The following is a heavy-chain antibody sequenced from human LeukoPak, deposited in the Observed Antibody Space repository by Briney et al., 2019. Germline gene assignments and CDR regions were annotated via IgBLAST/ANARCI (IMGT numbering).Heavy chain of an antibody. CDR1: GGSISSGGYY. CDR3: ARLSGTSGTSSRVLHY. J-gene: IGHJ4*02. V-gene: IGHV4-31*03. D-gene: IGHD1-1*01. CDR2: IYYSGST. Sequence: SQTLSLTCTVSGGSISSGGYYWSWIRQHPGKGLEWIGYIYYSGSTYYNPSLKSRVTISVDTSKNQFSLKLSSVTAADTAVYHCARLSGTSGTSSRVLHYWGQGTLVTVSS.